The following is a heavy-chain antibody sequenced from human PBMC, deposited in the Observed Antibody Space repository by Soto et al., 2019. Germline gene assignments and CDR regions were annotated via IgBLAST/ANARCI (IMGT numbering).Heavy chain of an antibody. CDR1: GGTFSFYA. CDR2: IIPFNATI. J-gene: IGHJ6*02. Sequence: GASVKVSCKASGGTFSFYAISWVRQAPGQGLEWMGGIIPFNATINYAQKFHDRVTITADESTRTAYMELSSLRSEDTAVYYCARDRGYYDSSGYPSPFYYYGMDVWGQGTTVTVSS. D-gene: IGHD3-22*01. CDR3: ARDRGYYDSSGYPSPFYYYGMDV. V-gene: IGHV1-69*13.